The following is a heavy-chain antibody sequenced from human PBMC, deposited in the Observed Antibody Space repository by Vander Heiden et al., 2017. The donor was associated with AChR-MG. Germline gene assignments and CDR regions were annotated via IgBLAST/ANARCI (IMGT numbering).Heavy chain of an antibody. CDR2: ISGSGGST. D-gene: IGHD4-4*01. V-gene: IGHV3-23*01. CDR1: GFPFSSYA. Sequence: EVQLLESGGGLVQPGGSLRLSCAASGFPFSSYAMGWVRQAPGKGLEWVSAISGSGGSTYYADSVKGRFTISRDNSKNTLYLQMNSLRAEDTAVYYCAKDWRDYSNYELYYYGMDVWGQGITVTVSS. CDR3: AKDWRDYSNYELYYYGMDV. J-gene: IGHJ6*02.